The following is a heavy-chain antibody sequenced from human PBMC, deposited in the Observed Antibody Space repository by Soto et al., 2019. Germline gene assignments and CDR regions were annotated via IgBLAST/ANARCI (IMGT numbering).Heavy chain of an antibody. CDR1: GFTFSSYA. Sequence: GGSLRLSCAASGFTFSSYALHWVRQAPGKGLEWVAVISYDGSNKYYADSVKGRSTISRDNSMNTLYLQMNSLRFEDTAVYYCARGRLAGTSYYYGMDVWGQGTTVTVSS. CDR3: ARGRLAGTSYYYGMDV. D-gene: IGHD6-13*01. V-gene: IGHV3-30-3*01. CDR2: ISYDGSNK. J-gene: IGHJ6*02.